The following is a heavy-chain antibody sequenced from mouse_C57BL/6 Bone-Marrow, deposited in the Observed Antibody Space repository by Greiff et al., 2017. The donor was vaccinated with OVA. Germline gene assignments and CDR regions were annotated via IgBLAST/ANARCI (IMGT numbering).Heavy chain of an antibody. CDR2: IWSGGGT. J-gene: IGHJ3*01. CDR3: ARTSYYGYDSPFAY. V-gene: IGHV2-2*01. CDR1: GFSLTSYG. D-gene: IGHD2-9*01. Sequence: QVQLQQSGPGLVQPSQSLSITCTVSGFSLTSYGVHWVRQSPGKGLEWLGVIWSGGGTDYNAAFISRLSISKDNSKSQVFFKMNSLQADDTAIYYCARTSYYGYDSPFAYWGQGTLVTVSA.